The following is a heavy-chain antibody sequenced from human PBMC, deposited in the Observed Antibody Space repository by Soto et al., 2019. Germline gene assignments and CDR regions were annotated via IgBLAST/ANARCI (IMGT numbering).Heavy chain of an antibody. J-gene: IGHJ6*01. D-gene: IGHD6-6*01. Sequence: QVQLVESGGGLVKPGGSLRLSCAASGFTFSDYYMSWIRQAPGKGLEWVSYISSSSSYTNYADSVKGRFTISRDNAKNSLYLQMNSLRAEDTAVYYCARADSIALPTRRHYCDYYGMDGWGQGTTVTVSS. CDR3: ARADSIALPTRRHYCDYYGMDG. CDR2: ISSSSSYT. V-gene: IGHV3-11*06. CDR1: GFTFSDYY.